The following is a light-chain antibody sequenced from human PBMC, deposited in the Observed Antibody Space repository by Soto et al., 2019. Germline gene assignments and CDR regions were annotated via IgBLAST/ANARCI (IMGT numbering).Light chain of an antibody. Sequence: EIVMTQSPVTLPVSPGERVTLSCTASQNVNINLAWYQQRPGQAPRVLIYGASNRASGIPDRFSGSGSGTDFTLTISSLEPDDFALYYCQQYKDWTPLPFGGGTRVEIK. CDR2: GAS. CDR3: QQYKDWTPLP. CDR1: QNVNIN. J-gene: IGKJ4*01. V-gene: IGKV3D-15*01.